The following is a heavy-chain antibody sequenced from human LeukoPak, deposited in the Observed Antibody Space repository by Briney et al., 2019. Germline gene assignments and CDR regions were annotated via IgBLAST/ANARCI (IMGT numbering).Heavy chain of an antibody. Sequence: GASVKVSCKASGYTFTSYGISWVRQAPGQGLEWMGWISAYNGDTNYAQKFQGRVTLTTETSTSTAYMELRSLRSDDTAVYFCARDGSGVWFDYWGQGTLVTVSS. CDR3: ARDGSGVWFDY. J-gene: IGHJ4*02. CDR2: ISAYNGDT. D-gene: IGHD3-10*01. V-gene: IGHV1-18*01. CDR1: GYTFTSYG.